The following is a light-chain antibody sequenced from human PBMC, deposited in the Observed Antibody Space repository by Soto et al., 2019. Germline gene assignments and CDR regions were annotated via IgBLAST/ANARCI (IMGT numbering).Light chain of an antibody. CDR2: GAS. CDR1: QSVSSN. CDR3: QQYNNWPPWT. J-gene: IGKJ1*01. Sequence: EIVMTQSPATLTVSPGERATLSCRASQSVSSNIAWYQQKPGQAPRLLIYGASTRATGIPARFSGSGSGTEFTLTISSLLSEDFAVYYSQQYNNWPPWTFGQGTKVDIK. V-gene: IGKV3-15*01.